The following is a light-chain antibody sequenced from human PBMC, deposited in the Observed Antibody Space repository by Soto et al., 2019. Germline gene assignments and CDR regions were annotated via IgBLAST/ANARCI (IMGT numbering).Light chain of an antibody. CDR2: GAS. CDR3: QQRSNWPLT. Sequence: EILMTQSPATLSVSPGERTTLACRASQSVGSNLAWYQQKPGQAPRLLIYGASNRATGIPARFSGSGSGTDFTLTISSLEPEDFAVYYCQQRSNWPLTFGGGTKVDIK. V-gene: IGKV3-11*01. J-gene: IGKJ4*01. CDR1: QSVGSN.